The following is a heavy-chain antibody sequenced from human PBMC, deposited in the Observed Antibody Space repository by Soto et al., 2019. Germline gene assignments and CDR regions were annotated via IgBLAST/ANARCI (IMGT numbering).Heavy chain of an antibody. D-gene: IGHD6-6*01. CDR2: IYYSGST. CDR3: ARDSYLLGYSSSEYWFDP. J-gene: IGHJ5*02. V-gene: IGHV4-31*03. Sequence: QVQLQESGPGLVKPSQTLSLTCTVSGGSISSGGYYWSWIRQHPGKGLEWIGYIYYSGSTYYNPSLKSRVTISVDTSKNQFSLKLSSVSAADTAVYYCARDSYLLGYSSSEYWFDPWGQGTLVTVSS. CDR1: GGSISSGGYY.